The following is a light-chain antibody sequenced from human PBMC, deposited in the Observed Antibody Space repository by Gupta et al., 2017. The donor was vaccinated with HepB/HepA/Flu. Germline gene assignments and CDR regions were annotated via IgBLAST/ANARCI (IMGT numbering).Light chain of an antibody. V-gene: IGKV1-5*03. CDR1: HNINPW. CDR2: QAS. Sequence: TLSASFGDRVTITCRDSHNINPWLAWYQHRPGKAPKLLMYQASILQSGVPSRFSGSGSGTQFTLTSTSLQPDDSATYYCQQDGYYRSFGQGTMLEIK. J-gene: IGKJ2*01. CDR3: QQDGYYRS.